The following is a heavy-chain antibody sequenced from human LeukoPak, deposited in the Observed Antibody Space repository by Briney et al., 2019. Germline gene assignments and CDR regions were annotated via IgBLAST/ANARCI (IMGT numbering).Heavy chain of an antibody. CDR1: GLNSDDSA. Sequence: GGSLRLSCVAYGLNSDDSAMHWVRQVPGKGLELCSLISVDGGSTFSADSVKGRFSISRDNSKNSLYLQMNSLRSEDTAMYYCAKESGKFDYWGQGTLVAVSS. CDR2: ISVDGGST. V-gene: IGHV3-43*02. CDR3: AKESGKFDY. J-gene: IGHJ4*02.